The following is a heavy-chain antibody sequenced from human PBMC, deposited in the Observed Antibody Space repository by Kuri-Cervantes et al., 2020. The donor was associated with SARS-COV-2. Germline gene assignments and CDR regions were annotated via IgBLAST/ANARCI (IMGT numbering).Heavy chain of an antibody. D-gene: IGHD3-22*01. J-gene: IGHJ3*02. CDR1: GYTFTSYY. V-gene: IGHV1-46*01. CDR2: INPSGGST. CDR3: ARVHDSSGYKSLDI. Sequence: ASVKVSCKASGYTFTSYYMHWVRQAPGQGLEWMGIINPSGGSTSYAQKFQGRVTISVDTSKNQFSLKLSSVTAADTAVYYCARVHDSSGYKSLDIWGQGTMVTVSS.